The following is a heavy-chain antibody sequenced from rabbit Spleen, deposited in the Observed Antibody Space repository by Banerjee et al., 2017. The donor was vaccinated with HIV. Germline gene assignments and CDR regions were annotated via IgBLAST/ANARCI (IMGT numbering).Heavy chain of an antibody. V-gene: IGHV1S45*01. Sequence: QQQLEESGGGLVKPGGTLTLTCTASGFSFSSSYWICWVRQAPGKGLQWIGCMNTISGNAVYATWTKGRFPISRTSSTMVALRMTSLTAADTATYFCARDSPDVIGWNLDLWGPGTLVTVS. CDR1: GFSFSSSYW. J-gene: IGHJ4*01. CDR3: ARDSPDVIGWNLDL. D-gene: IGHD4-1*01. CDR2: MNTISGNA.